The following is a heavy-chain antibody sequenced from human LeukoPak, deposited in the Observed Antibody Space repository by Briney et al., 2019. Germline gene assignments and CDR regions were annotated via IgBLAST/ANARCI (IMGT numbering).Heavy chain of an antibody. J-gene: IGHJ5*02. V-gene: IGHV4-59*08. CDR1: GGSISSYY. CDR2: IYYSGST. Sequence: SETLSLTCTVSGGSISSYYWSWIRQPPGKGLEWIGYIYYSGSTNYNPSLKSRVTISVDTSKNQFSLKLSSVTAADTAVYYCARREGSRDYLDNWFDPWGQGTLVTVSS. D-gene: IGHD2/OR15-2a*01. CDR3: ARREGSRDYLDNWFDP.